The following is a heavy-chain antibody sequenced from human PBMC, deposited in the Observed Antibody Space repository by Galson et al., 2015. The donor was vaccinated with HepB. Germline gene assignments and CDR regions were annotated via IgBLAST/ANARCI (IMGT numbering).Heavy chain of an antibody. Sequence: GFTFSRYGMHWVRQAPGKGLEWVAVIWYDGSNKYYADSVKGRFTISRDNSKNTLYLQMNSLRAEDTAVYYCAREDGGNFYWYFDLWGRGTLVTVSS. V-gene: IGHV3-33*01. CDR2: IWYDGSNK. CDR3: AREDGGNFYWYFDL. CDR1: GFTFSRYG. D-gene: IGHD4-23*01. J-gene: IGHJ2*01.